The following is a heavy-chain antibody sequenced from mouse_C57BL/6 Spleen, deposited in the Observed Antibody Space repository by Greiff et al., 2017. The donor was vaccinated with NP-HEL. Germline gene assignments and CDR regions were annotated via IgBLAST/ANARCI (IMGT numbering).Heavy chain of an antibody. Sequence: VQLQQSGPGLVQPSQSLSITCTVSGFSLTSYGVHWVRQSPGKGLEWLGVIWRGGSTDYNAAFMSSLSITKDNSKSQVFFKMNSLQTDDTAIYYLAKKGGDYDDGDYYAMDYWGQGTSVTVSS. J-gene: IGHJ4*01. V-gene: IGHV2-5*01. D-gene: IGHD2-4*01. CDR2: IWRGGST. CDR1: GFSLTSYG. CDR3: AKKGGDYDDGDYYAMDY.